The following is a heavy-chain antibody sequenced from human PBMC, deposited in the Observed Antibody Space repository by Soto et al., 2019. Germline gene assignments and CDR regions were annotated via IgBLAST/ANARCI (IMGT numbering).Heavy chain of an antibody. D-gene: IGHD4-17*01. CDR2: IIPIFGTA. CDR1: GGTFSSYA. CDR3: ARRYGGNSGQYYYYYYGMDV. Sequence: ASVKVSCKASGGTFSSYAISWVRQAPGQGLEGMGGIIPIFGTANYAQKFQGRVTITADESTSTAYMELSSLRSEDTAVYYCARRYGGNSGQYYYYYYGMDVWGQGTTVTVSS. J-gene: IGHJ6*02. V-gene: IGHV1-69*13.